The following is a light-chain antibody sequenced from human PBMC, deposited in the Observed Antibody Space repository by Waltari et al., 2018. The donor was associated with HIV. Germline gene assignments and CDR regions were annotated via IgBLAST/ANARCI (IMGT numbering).Light chain of an antibody. V-gene: IGLV3-21*02. CDR1: KIGTKS. J-gene: IGLJ2*01. CDR2: DDS. CDR3: QVWHSKSDHVV. Sequence: SYVLTQAPSVSVAPGQTASISCGGDKIGTKSVHWYQQKPGQAPVLVVYDDSDRPSGIPKRFSGFNSGNTATLTISRVEAGDEADYYCQVWHSKSDHVVFGGGTKVTVL.